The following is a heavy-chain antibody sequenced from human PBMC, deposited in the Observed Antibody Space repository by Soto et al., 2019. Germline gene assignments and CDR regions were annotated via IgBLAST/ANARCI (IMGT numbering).Heavy chain of an antibody. CDR1: GGSISSYY. J-gene: IGHJ5*02. CDR3: ARDLVAGRSRGFDP. CDR2: IYYSGST. D-gene: IGHD6-19*01. Sequence: QVQLQESGPGLVKPSETLSLTCTVSGGSISSYYWSWIRQPPGKGLEWIGYIYYSGSTNYNPSLKSRVTISVDTSKNQFSLKLSSVTAADTAVYYCARDLVAGRSRGFDPWGQGTLVTVSS. V-gene: IGHV4-59*01.